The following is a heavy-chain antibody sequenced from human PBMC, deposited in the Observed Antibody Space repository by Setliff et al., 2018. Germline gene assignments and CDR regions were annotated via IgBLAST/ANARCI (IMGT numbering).Heavy chain of an antibody. J-gene: IGHJ6*02. CDR3: ARRPPSYYYGMDV. V-gene: IGHV4-4*02. CDR2: IYHSGST. Sequence: SETLRLSCAASRFTFSNYAMSWVRQPPGKGLEWIGEIYHSGSTNYNPSLKSRVTISVDKSKNQFSLKLSSVTAADTAVYYCARRPPSYYYGMDVWGQGTTVTVSS. CDR1: RFTFSNYAM.